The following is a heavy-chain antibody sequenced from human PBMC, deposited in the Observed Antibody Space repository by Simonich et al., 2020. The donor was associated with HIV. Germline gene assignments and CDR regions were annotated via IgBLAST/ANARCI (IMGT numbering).Heavy chain of an antibody. CDR3: AREDFGDYGGKHFDY. V-gene: IGHV1-69*13. CDR1: GGTFSSYA. Sequence: QVQLVQSGAEVKKPGSSVKVSCKASGGTFSSYAFSWVRQAPGQGLEWMGRFIPIFGTSNYAQKFQGRVTITVDESPSTDYMELNSLTSEDTAIYYCAREDFGDYGGKHFDYWGQGTLVTVSS. D-gene: IGHD4-17*01. CDR2: FIPIFGTS. J-gene: IGHJ4*02.